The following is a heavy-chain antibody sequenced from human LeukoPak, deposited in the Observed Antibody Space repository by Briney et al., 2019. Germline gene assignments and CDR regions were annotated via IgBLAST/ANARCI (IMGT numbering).Heavy chain of an antibody. CDR3: ARSTDYFTYFGL. D-gene: IGHD2/OR15-2a*01. J-gene: IGHJ2*01. CDR1: GFTLSDYY. CDR2: MSSTGNTI. V-gene: IGHV3-11*04. Sequence: GSLRLSCAASGFTLSDYYMSWIRQTPGKGLEWISYMSSTGNTIYYRDSVKGRFTVSRDNAKNSLFLQMDSLRAEDTAVYYCARSTDYFTYFGLWGRGSLVTVSS.